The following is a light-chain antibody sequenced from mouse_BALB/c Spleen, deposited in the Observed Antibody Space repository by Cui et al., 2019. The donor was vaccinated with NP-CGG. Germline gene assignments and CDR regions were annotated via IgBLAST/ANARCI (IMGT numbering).Light chain of an antibody. J-gene: IGLJ1*01. Sequence: AVVTKEAAVTTSPGETVTLTCRSSTGAVTTSNYANWVQEKPDHLFTGLIGGTNNRAPGVPARFSGSLFGDKAALTITGAQTEDESIYFCALWYSNHWVFGGGTKLTVL. V-gene: IGLV1*01. CDR3: ALWYSNHWV. CDR2: GTN. CDR1: TGAVTTSNY.